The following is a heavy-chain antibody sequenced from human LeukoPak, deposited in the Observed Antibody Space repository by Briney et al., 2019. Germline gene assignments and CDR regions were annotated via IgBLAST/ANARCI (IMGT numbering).Heavy chain of an antibody. CDR3: ARAREFSSSSGRACYFDY. Sequence: SETLSLTCTVSGNSIRSYYWSWVRQPVGKGLEWIGHILTSGTTNYNPSLKSRVTISLDTSKNQFSLKLSSVTAADTAVYYCARAREFSSSSGRACYFDYWGQGTLVTVSS. D-gene: IGHD6-6*01. V-gene: IGHV4-4*07. CDR2: ILTSGTT. CDR1: GNSIRSYY. J-gene: IGHJ4*02.